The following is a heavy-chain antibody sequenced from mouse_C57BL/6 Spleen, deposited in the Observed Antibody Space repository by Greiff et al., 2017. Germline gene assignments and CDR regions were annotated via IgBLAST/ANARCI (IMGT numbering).Heavy chain of an antibody. V-gene: IGHV1-50*01. J-gene: IGHJ2*01. Sequence: QVQLQQPGAELVKPGASVKLSCKASGYTFTSYWMQWVKQRPGQGLEWIGEIDPSDSYTNYNQKFKGKATLTVETSSSTAYMQLSSLTSEDSAVYYCARSGYSKVDYWGQGTTLTVSS. CDR3: ARSGYSKVDY. D-gene: IGHD2-5*01. CDR2: IDPSDSYT. CDR1: GYTFTSYW.